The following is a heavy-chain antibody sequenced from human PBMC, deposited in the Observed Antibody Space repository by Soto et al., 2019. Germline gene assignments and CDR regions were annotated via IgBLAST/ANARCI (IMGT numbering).Heavy chain of an antibody. J-gene: IGHJ6*02. CDR1: GFTFSNAW. CDR2: IKSKTDGGTT. V-gene: IGHV3-15*01. CDR3: TTVTYYYDSSGYSWSRYYYGMDV. Sequence: GGSLRLSCAASGFTFSNAWMSWVRQAPGKGLEWVGRIKSKTDGGTTDYAAPVKGRFTISRDDSKSTLYLQMNSLKTEDTAVYYCTTVTYYYDSSGYSWSRYYYGMDVWGQGTTVTVSS. D-gene: IGHD3-22*01.